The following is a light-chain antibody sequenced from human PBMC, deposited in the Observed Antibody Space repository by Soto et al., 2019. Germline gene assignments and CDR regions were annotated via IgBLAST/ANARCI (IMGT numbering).Light chain of an antibody. Sequence: EIVLTQSPGTLSLSPGERATLSCRASQSVSSSYLAWYQQKPGQAPRLLIYDASRATGIPDRFSGSGSGTDFTLTITRLEPEDFAVYYCQHFCTSALFVPGTKGDI. V-gene: IGKV3-20*01. CDR2: DAS. J-gene: IGKJ3*01. CDR3: QHFCTSAL. CDR1: QSVSSSY.